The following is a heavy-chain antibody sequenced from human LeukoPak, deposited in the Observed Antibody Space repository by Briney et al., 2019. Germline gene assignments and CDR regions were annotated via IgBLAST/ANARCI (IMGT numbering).Heavy chain of an antibody. V-gene: IGHV4-34*10. CDR3: ASKYHDSSGYYSRGDAFDI. D-gene: IGHD3-22*01. J-gene: IGHJ3*02. Sequence: PSETLSLTCAIYGGSFSNYYWTWIRQPPGKGLEWIGEINHSGSTNYNPSLKSRVTMSIDTSKNQFSLKLSSVTAADTAVYYCASKYHDSSGYYSRGDAFDIWGQGTMVTVSS. CDR2: INHSGST. CDR1: GGSFSNYY.